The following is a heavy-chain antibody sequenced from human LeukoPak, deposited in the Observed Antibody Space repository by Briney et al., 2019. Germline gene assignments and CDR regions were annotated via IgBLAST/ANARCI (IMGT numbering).Heavy chain of an antibody. Sequence: GGSLRLSCAASGFTFSSYWMSWVRQAPGKGLEWVANIKQDGSEKYYVDSVKGRFTISRDNAKNSLYLQMNSLRAEDMAVYYCARAYKGYYGSGIHDYWGQGTLVTVSS. CDR3: ARAYKGYYGSGIHDY. CDR2: IKQDGSEK. CDR1: GFTFSSYW. V-gene: IGHV3-7*01. D-gene: IGHD3-10*01. J-gene: IGHJ4*02.